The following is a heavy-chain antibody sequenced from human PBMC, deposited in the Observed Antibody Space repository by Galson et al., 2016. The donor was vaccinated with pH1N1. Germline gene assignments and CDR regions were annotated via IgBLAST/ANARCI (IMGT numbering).Heavy chain of an antibody. CDR2: IIAIFGTA. J-gene: IGHJ4*02. Sequence: SVKVSCKASGGIFRSNAISWVRQAPGQGPEWMGGIIAIFGTAHYAQKFQGRVTITADESASTAFMELNSLTSDDTAVYFCARHPTYYDNTYLDSWGQGTPVTVSS. CDR3: ARHPTYYDNTYLDS. CDR1: GGIFRSNA. V-gene: IGHV1-69*13. D-gene: IGHD3-22*01.